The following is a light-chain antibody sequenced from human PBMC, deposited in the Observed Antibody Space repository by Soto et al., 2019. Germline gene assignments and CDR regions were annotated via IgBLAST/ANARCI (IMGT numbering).Light chain of an antibody. CDR3: PSYDSSLSAVV. V-gene: IGLV1-40*01. Sequence: QSVLTQPPSVSGAPGQRVTISCTGSSSNIGAGYDVHWYQQLPGTAPKLLIYGNSNRPSGVPDRFSGSKSGTSASLAITGLQAEDEADYYCPSYDSSLSAVVFCGGTKLTVL. CDR2: GNS. J-gene: IGLJ2*01. CDR1: SSNIGAGYD.